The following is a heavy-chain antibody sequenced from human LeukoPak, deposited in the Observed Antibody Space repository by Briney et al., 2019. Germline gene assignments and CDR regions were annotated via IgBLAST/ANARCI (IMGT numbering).Heavy chain of an antibody. D-gene: IGHD2-8*01. Sequence: SETLSLTCAVYGGSFSGYSWNWIRQPPGKGLEWIGEINHSGSTNHNPSLKRRVTISVDTSKNQISLKLSSVTAADTAVYYCARETNYYFDYWGQGNPVTVSS. CDR2: INHSGST. CDR1: GGSFSGYS. CDR3: ARETNYYFDY. V-gene: IGHV4-34*01. J-gene: IGHJ4*02.